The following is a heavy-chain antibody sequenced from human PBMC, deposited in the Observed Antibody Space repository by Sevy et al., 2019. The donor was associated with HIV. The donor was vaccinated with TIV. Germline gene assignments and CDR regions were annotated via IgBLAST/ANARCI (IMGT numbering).Heavy chain of an antibody. J-gene: IGHJ5*02. CDR3: ARSPPIVVVPGAPSWFDP. CDR2: INHSGST. Sequence: SETLSLTCAVHGGSFSGYYWNWIRQPPGKGLEWIGEINHSGSTNYNPILKSRVTISVDTSKNQFSLKLSSVTAADTAVYYCARSPPIVVVPGAPSWFDPWGQGTLVTVSS. D-gene: IGHD2-2*01. V-gene: IGHV4-34*01. CDR1: GGSFSGYY.